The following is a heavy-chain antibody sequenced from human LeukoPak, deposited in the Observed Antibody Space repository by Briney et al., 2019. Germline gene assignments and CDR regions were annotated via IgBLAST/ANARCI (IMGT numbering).Heavy chain of an antibody. CDR2: ISAYNGNT. CDR3: ARGGYCSGGSCYSDFDY. J-gene: IGHJ4*02. D-gene: IGHD2-15*01. CDR1: GYTFTSYG. V-gene: IGHV1-18*01. Sequence: ASVKVSCKASGYTFTSYGISWVRQVPGQGLEWMGWISAYNGNTNYAQKLQGRVTMTTDTSTTTVYMELRSLRSDDTAVYYCARGGYCSGGSCYSDFDYWGQGTLVTVSS.